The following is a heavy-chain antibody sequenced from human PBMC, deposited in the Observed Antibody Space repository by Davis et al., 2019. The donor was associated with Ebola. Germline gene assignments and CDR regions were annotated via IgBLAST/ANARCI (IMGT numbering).Heavy chain of an antibody. CDR2: IYYSGST. V-gene: IGHV4-34*01. J-gene: IGHJ6*02. D-gene: IGHD5-18*01. CDR1: GGSYSGYY. CDR3: ARGRTVDTAMVTGFYYGMDV. Sequence: SQTLSLTCAVYGGSYSGYYWGWIRQPPGKGLEWIGNIYYSGSTYYNPSLKSRVTISVDTSKNQFSLKLSSVTAADTAVYYCARGRTVDTAMVTGFYYGMDVWGQGTTVTVSS.